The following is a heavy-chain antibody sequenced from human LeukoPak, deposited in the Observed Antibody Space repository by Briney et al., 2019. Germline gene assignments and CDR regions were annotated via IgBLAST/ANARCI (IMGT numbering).Heavy chain of an antibody. CDR3: AREVNYYDSSGYYYAYDY. D-gene: IGHD3-22*01. Sequence: SETLSLTCTVSGGSISSYYWSWIRQPPGKGLVWIGYIYYSGSTNYNPSLKSRVTISVDTSKNQFSLKLSSVTAADTAVYYCAREVNYYDSSGYYYAYDYWGQGTLVTVSS. CDR1: GGSISSYY. CDR2: IYYSGST. V-gene: IGHV4-59*01. J-gene: IGHJ4*02.